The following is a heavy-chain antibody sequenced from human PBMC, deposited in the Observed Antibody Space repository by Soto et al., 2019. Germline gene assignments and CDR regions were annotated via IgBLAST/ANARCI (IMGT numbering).Heavy chain of an antibody. Sequence: SETLSLTCTVSDGSISNFYWSWIRQPPGKGLEWIGYISSSGNTNYNPSLKSRVSISVDTFKNQFSLSLSSVTAADTAVYYCARVISEDRSTISGVVIGTMDVWGQGTTVTVSS. CDR3: ARVISEDRSTISGVVIGTMDV. J-gene: IGHJ6*02. CDR2: ISSSGNT. V-gene: IGHV4-59*12. CDR1: DGSISNFY. D-gene: IGHD3-3*01.